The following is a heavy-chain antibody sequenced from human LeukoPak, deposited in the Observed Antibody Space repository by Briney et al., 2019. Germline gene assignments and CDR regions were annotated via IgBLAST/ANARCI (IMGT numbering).Heavy chain of an antibody. Sequence: ASVTVSCKASGYTFTGYYMHWVRQAPGQGPEWMGRINPNSGGTNYAQKFQGRVNMTRDTSISTAYMELSSLRSDDTALYFCAREMSGDFSNWFDTWGQGTLVTVSS. J-gene: IGHJ5*01. CDR3: AREMSGDFSNWFDT. V-gene: IGHV1-2*06. CDR2: INPNSGGT. D-gene: IGHD4-17*01. CDR1: GYTFTGYY.